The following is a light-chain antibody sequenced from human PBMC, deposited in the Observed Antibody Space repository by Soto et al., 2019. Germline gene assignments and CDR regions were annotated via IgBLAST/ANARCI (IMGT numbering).Light chain of an antibody. CDR2: DAS. V-gene: IGKV3-11*01. CDR3: QQRSNWPPIT. J-gene: IGKJ5*01. Sequence: EVILTQSPATLSLSPGESATLSCRASQHISGYLAWYQQKPGQAPRLLISDASNRATGIPARFSGSGSGTDFTLTISRLENEDLAVYFCQQRSNWPPITFGQGTRLEIK. CDR1: QHISGY.